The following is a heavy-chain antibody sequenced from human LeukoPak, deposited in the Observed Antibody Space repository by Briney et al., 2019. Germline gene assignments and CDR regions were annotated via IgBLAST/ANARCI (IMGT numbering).Heavy chain of an antibody. Sequence: PGGSLRLSCAASGFTLSSNYMSWVRQAPGKGLEWVSVIYSGGSTYYADSVKGRFTISRDNSKNTLYLQMNSLRAEDTAVYYCARDTMRGFGEFSNGVAFDPWGQGTLVTVSS. V-gene: IGHV3-66*01. CDR2: IYSGGST. D-gene: IGHD3-10*01. CDR3: ARDTMRGFGEFSNGVAFDP. J-gene: IGHJ5*02. CDR1: GFTLSSNY.